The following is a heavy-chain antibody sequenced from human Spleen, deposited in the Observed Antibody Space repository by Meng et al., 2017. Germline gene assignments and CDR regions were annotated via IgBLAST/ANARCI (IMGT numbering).Heavy chain of an antibody. Sequence: GGSLRLSCAASGFTFSNYAMNWVRQAPGKGLEWVSAISGSGGSTYYADSVKGRFTISRDNSKNTLYLQINSLRPEDTAGYSWARDQADYGDYYFDYWGQGTLVTVSS. V-gene: IGHV3-23*01. D-gene: IGHD4-17*01. CDR3: ARDQADYGDYYFDY. J-gene: IGHJ4*02. CDR2: ISGSGGST. CDR1: GFTFSNYA.